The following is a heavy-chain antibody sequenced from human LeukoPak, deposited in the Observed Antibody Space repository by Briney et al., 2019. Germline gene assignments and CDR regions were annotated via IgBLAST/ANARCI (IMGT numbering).Heavy chain of an antibody. Sequence: SETLSLTCTVSGGSISSYYWSWIRQPPGKGLEWIGYIYYSRSTNYNPSLKSRVTISVDTSKNQFSLKLSSVTAADTAVYYCARAPGDFWSGYYNEFYFDYWGQGTLVTVSS. D-gene: IGHD3-3*01. CDR2: IYYSRST. V-gene: IGHV4-59*01. CDR1: GGSISSYY. CDR3: ARAPGDFWSGYYNEFYFDY. J-gene: IGHJ4*02.